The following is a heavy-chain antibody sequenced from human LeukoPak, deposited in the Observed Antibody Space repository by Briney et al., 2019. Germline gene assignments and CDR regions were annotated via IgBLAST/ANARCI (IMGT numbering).Heavy chain of an antibody. CDR2: ISYDGSNK. D-gene: IGHD1-26*01. V-gene: IGHV3-30-3*01. CDR1: GFTFSSYA. Sequence: PGRSLRLSCAASGFTFSSYAMHWVRQAPGKGLEWVAVISYDGSNKYYADSVKGRFTISRDNSKNTLYLQMNSLRLEDTAVYFCAKEPAFPLVGVTGLSAFDIWGQGTMVTVSS. CDR3: AKEPAFPLVGVTGLSAFDI. J-gene: IGHJ3*02.